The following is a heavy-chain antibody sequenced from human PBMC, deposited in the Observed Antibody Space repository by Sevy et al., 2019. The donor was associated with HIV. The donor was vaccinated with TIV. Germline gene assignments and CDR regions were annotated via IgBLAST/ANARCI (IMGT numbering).Heavy chain of an antibody. J-gene: IGHJ5*02. V-gene: IGHV1-18*01. D-gene: IGHD3-10*01. CDR2: ISAYNGNT. CDR1: GYTFTSYG. CDR3: AGVVPKSYYYGSGSQGGWFDP. Sequence: ASVKVSCKASGYTFTSYGISWVRQAPGQGLEWMGWISAYNGNTNYAQKLQGRVTMTTDTSTSTAYMELRSLRSDDTAVYYCAGVVPKSYYYGSGSQGGWFDPWGQGTLVTVSS.